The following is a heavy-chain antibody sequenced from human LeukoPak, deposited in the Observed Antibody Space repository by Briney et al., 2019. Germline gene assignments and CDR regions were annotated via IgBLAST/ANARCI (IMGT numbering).Heavy chain of an antibody. D-gene: IGHD3-10*01. J-gene: IGHJ6*02. CDR1: GFTFSSYD. CDR2: ISYDGSNK. CDR3: ARDRYYGSGSTYYYFGMDV. Sequence: GGSLRLSCAASGFTFSSYDMHWVRQAPGKGLEWVAVISYDGSNKYYADSVKGRFTISRDNSKNTLYLQMNSLRAEDTAVYYCARDRYYGSGSTYYYFGMDVWGQGTTVTVSS. V-gene: IGHV3-30*03.